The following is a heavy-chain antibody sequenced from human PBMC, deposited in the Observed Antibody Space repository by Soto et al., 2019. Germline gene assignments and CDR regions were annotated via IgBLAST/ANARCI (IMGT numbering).Heavy chain of an antibody. D-gene: IGHD3-16*01. CDR1: GFTFSAYG. Sequence: QVQLVESGGGVVQPGTSLRLSCAASGFTFSAYGMHWVRQALGKGLEWVTFISFNGKNTDYADSVKGRFTVSRDNARNTLYLQMNSLRAEDTAVYYCADIGGYDSVGGAYWGQGALVTVSS. CDR3: ADIGGYDSVGGAY. V-gene: IGHV3-33*05. CDR2: ISFNGKNT. J-gene: IGHJ4*02.